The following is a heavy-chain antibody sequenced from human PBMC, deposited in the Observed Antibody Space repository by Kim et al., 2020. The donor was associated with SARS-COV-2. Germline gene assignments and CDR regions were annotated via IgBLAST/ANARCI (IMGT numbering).Heavy chain of an antibody. D-gene: IGHD3-16*01. J-gene: IGHJ5*02. CDR3: TRDWEMGAWFDP. CDR2: IVGSGDPKYNT. V-gene: IGHV3-23*01. CDR1: GFSFSQSV. Sequence: GGSLRLSCVASGFSFSQSVMTWVRQAPGKGLEWVSTIVGSGDPKYNTHYAESVKGRFTISRDDSTNMVYLQMATLEPDDTAVYFCTRDWEMGAWFDPWGQGILVSVSS.